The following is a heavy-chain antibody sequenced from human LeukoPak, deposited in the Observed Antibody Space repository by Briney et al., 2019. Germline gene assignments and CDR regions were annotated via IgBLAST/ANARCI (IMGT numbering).Heavy chain of an antibody. Sequence: GASVKVSCKASGYTFTSYYMHWVGQASGQGLEWMGIINPSGGSTSYAQKFQGRVTMTRDTSTSTVYMELSSLRSEDAAVYYCARGPRITMIVVVITPLDYWGQGTLVTVSS. V-gene: IGHV1-46*03. CDR1: GYTFTSYY. CDR2: INPSGGST. J-gene: IGHJ4*02. D-gene: IGHD3-22*01. CDR3: ARGPRITMIVVVITPLDY.